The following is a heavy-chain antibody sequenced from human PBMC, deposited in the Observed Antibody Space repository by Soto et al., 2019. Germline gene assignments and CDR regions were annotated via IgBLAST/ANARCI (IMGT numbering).Heavy chain of an antibody. CDR2: IDYDNDK. CDR3: ARISPNGTLDY. J-gene: IGHJ4*02. Sequence: GPTLVNPTETLRLTCAFSGFSLTNSAMRVTWIRQPPGKALEWLARIDYDNDKFYSSSLKTRLTISKDTSKNQVVLTMTNMDPVDTATYYCARISPNGTLDYWGQGILVTVSS. D-gene: IGHD1-1*01. V-gene: IGHV2-70*04. CDR1: GFSLTNSAMR.